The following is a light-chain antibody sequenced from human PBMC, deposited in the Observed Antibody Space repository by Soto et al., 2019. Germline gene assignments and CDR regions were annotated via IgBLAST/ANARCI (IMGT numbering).Light chain of an antibody. CDR2: GPS. J-gene: IGKJ1*01. CDR1: QSVSSN. Sequence: EIVMTQSPATLSVSPGERATLSCRASQSVSSNLAWYQQKPGQAPRLLIYGPSTRATGIPARFSGSGSGTEFTLTISSLQSEDSAVYCCQQFNSWPGTFGQGTEVEIK. CDR3: QQFNSWPGT. V-gene: IGKV3-15*01.